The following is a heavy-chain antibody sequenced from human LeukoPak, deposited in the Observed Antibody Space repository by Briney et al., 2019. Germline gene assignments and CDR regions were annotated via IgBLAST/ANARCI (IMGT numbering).Heavy chain of an antibody. D-gene: IGHD3-10*01. CDR2: INPNSGAT. CDR1: GYTFTGKS. J-gene: IGHJ4*02. Sequence: GASVKVSCKASGYTFTGKSVHWVRQAPGQGLEWMGRINPNSGATDYGQTFQGRVTMTRDTSISTVYMELNRLRSDDTAVYYCARELPFDYWGQGTLVTVSS. CDR3: ARELPFDY. V-gene: IGHV1-2*06.